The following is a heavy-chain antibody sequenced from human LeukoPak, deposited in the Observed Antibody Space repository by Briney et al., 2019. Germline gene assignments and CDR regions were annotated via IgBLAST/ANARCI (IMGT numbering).Heavy chain of an antibody. Sequence: SGGSLRLSCAASGLSFSAYAMGWVRQAPGKGLEWVSIISGGGAKTYYADSVKGRFTISRDNAKNSLYLQMNSLRAEDTAVYYCARGRYNWNIWGQGTMVTVSS. J-gene: IGHJ3*02. CDR1: GLSFSAYA. CDR2: ISGGGAKT. V-gene: IGHV3-21*01. D-gene: IGHD1-20*01. CDR3: ARGRYNWNI.